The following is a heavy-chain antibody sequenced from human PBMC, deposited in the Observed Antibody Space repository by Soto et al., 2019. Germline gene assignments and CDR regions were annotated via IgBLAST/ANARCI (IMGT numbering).Heavy chain of an antibody. CDR1: GFTFSSYG. D-gene: IGHD3-9*01. J-gene: IGHJ6*02. CDR3: ARDYDILTYYYGMDV. V-gene: IGHV3-33*01. Sequence: QVQLVESGGGVVQPGRSLRLSCAASGFTFSSYGMHWVRQAPGKGLEWVAVIWYDGSNKYYADSVKGRFTISRDNSKNPLYLQMNSLRAEDTAVYYCARDYDILTYYYGMDVWGQGTTVTVSS. CDR2: IWYDGSNK.